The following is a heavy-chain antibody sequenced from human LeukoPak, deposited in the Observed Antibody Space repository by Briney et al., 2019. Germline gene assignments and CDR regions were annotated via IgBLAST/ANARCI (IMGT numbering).Heavy chain of an antibody. CDR3: AKWMGRDS. CDR2: INQDGRKK. J-gene: IGHJ4*02. V-gene: IGHV3-7*02. Sequence: PGGSLRLSCAASGFSFRTHWMSWVRQAPGKGLEWGANINQDGRKKFYVDSVEGRFTISRDDAKTSLFLQMNSLRVEDTAVYYCAKWMGRDSWGQGTLVTVSS. CDR1: GFSFRTHW. D-gene: IGHD6-19*01.